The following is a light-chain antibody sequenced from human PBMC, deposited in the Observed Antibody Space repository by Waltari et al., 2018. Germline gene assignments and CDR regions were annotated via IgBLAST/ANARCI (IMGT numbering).Light chain of an antibody. V-gene: IGLV2-14*03. CDR1: SSDIGANED. CDR3: CAYTIRSTLV. Sequence: SALTQPASVSGSPGQSITISCAGTSSDIGANEDVSWYQQPPDKAPKLIIHDVFNRPSGISNRFSGSKSANTASLTITGLQAEDEADYYCCAYTIRSTLVFGGGTRVTVL. CDR2: DVF. J-gene: IGLJ3*02.